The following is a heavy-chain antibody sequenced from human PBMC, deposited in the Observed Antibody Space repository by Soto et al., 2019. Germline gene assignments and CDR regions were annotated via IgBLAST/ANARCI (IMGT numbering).Heavy chain of an antibody. Sequence: SETLSLTCTVSGGSIHSSNWWTWVRQPPGKGLEWIGYIYYSGSTNYNPSLKSRVTISVDTSKNQFSLKLSSVTAADTAVYYCARAYGGYADYWGQGALVTVSS. V-gene: IGHV4-4*02. CDR2: IYYSGST. J-gene: IGHJ4*02. CDR1: GGSIHSSNW. D-gene: IGHD5-12*01. CDR3: ARAYGGYADY.